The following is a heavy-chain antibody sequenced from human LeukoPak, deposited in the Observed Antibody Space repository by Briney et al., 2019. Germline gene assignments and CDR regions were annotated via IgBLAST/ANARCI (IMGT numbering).Heavy chain of an antibody. CDR1: GYTFTSYA. J-gene: IGHJ4*02. CDR3: ARKTAADPFDY. CDR2: INAGSGNT. D-gene: IGHD6-13*01. Sequence: GASVKVSCKASGYTFTSYAMHWARQAPGQRLEWMGWINAGSGNTKYSQKFQGRVTITRDTSASTAYMELSSLRSEDTAVYYCARKTAADPFDYWGQGTLVTVSS. V-gene: IGHV1-3*01.